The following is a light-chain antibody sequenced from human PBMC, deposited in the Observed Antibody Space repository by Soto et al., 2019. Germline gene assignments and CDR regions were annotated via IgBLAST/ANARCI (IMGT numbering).Light chain of an antibody. CDR2: LGS. CDR1: RRLYSNGYNY. Sequence: DIVMTQSPLSLPVTPGEPASISCRSSRRLYSNGYNYLDWYLQKPGQSPQVLIYLGSNRASGVPDRFSGSGSGTDFTLKISRVEAEDLGVYYCMQTLQTPLTFGGGTKVEIK. V-gene: IGKV2-28*01. CDR3: MQTLQTPLT. J-gene: IGKJ4*01.